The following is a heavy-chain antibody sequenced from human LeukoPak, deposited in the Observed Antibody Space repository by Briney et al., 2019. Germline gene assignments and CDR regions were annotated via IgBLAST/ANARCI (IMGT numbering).Heavy chain of an antibody. CDR1: GYSFSSGYY. J-gene: IGHJ5*02. CDR2: IYHSGST. Sequence: SETLSLTCSVSGYSFSSGYYWGWIRQPPGKGLEWIGSIYHSGSTYYNPSLKSRVTISVDTSKNQFSLKLRSVTPEDTAVYYCARNVRLGSGELSFAPFKNWFDPWGQGTLVTVSS. D-gene: IGHD3-16*02. V-gene: IGHV4-38-2*02. CDR3: ARNVRLGSGELSFAPFKNWFDP.